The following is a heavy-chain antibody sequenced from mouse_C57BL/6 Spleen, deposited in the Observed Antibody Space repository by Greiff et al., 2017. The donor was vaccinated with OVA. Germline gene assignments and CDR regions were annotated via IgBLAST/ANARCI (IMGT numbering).Heavy chain of an antibody. V-gene: IGHV1-69*01. J-gene: IGHJ4*01. D-gene: IGHD2-10*01. CDR3: ARGYLLWYAMDC. Sequence: QVQLKQPGAELVMPGASVKLSCKASGYTFTSYWMHWVKQRPGQGLEWIGEIDPSDSYTNYNQKFKGKSTLTVDKSSSTAYMQLSSLTSEDSAVYYCARGYLLWYAMDCWGQGTSVTVSS. CDR1: GYTFTSYW. CDR2: IDPSDSYT.